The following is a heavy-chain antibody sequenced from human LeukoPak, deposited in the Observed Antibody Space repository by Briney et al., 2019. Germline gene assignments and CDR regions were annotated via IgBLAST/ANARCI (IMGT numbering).Heavy chain of an antibody. V-gene: IGHV3-30*04. J-gene: IGHJ4*02. Sequence: GGSLRLSCAASGFTFSSYAMHWVRQAPGKGLEWVAVISYDGSNKYYADSVKGRFTISRDNSKNTLYLQMNSLRAEDTAVYYCARDYSLEVYFDYWGQGTLVTVSS. CDR2: ISYDGSNK. D-gene: IGHD2-15*01. CDR3: ARDYSLEVYFDY. CDR1: GFTFSSYA.